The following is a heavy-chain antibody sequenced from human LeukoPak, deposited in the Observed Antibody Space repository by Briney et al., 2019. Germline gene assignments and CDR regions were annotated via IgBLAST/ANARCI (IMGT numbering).Heavy chain of an antibody. CDR3: ARDPPGGYSYGPSGYAFDI. J-gene: IGHJ3*02. CDR1: GYTFTSYA. CDR2: ISAYNGNT. Sequence: ASVKVSCKASGYTFTSYAISWVRQAPGQGLEWMGWISAYNGNTNYAQKLQGRVTITTDESTSTAYMELSSLRSEDTAVYYCARDPPGGYSYGPSGYAFDIWGQGTMVTVSS. D-gene: IGHD5-18*01. V-gene: IGHV1-18*01.